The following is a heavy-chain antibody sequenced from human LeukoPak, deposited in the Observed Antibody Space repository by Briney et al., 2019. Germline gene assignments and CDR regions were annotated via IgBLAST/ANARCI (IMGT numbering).Heavy chain of an antibody. CDR3: ARDDSSGYHTTYFDY. D-gene: IGHD3-22*01. CDR1: AGSISSYY. Sequence: PSETLSLTCTVSAGSISSYYWSWIRQPAGKGLEWIGRIYTSGSTNYNPSLKSRVTMSVDTSKNQFSLKLSSVTAADTAVYYCARDDSSGYHTTYFDYWGQGTLVTVSS. V-gene: IGHV4-4*07. J-gene: IGHJ4*02. CDR2: IYTSGST.